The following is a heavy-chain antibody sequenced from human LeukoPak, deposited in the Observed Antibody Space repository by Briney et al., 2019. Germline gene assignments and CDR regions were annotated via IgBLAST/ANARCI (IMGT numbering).Heavy chain of an antibody. CDR1: GGSFSGYY. V-gene: IGHV4-34*01. D-gene: IGHD2-2*01. CDR3: ARGHHCSSTSCYPISSWFDP. J-gene: IGHJ5*02. CDR2: INHSGST. Sequence: SETLSLTCAVYGGSFSGYYWSWIRQPPGKGLEWIGEINHSGSTNYNPSLKSRVTISVDTSKNQFSLKLSSVTAADTAVYYCARGHHCSSTSCYPISSWFDPWGQGTLVTVSS.